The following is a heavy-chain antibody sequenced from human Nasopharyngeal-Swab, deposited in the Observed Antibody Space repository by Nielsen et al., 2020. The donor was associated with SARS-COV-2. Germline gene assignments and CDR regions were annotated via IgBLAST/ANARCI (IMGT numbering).Heavy chain of an antibody. CDR1: GFTFSSYS. V-gene: IGHV3-21*01. Sequence: GGSLRLSCAASGFTFSSYSMNWVRQAPGKGLGWVSSISSSSSYIYYADSVKGRFTISRDNAKNSLYLQMNSLRAEDTAVYYCARDKLGGGLGYYYGMDVWGQGTTVTVSS. D-gene: IGHD1-26*01. J-gene: IGHJ6*02. CDR3: ARDKLGGGLGYYYGMDV. CDR2: ISSSSSYI.